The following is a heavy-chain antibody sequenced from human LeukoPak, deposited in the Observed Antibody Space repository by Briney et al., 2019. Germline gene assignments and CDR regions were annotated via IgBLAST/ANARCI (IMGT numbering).Heavy chain of an antibody. CDR1: GFSLRTSGMC. D-gene: IGHD5/OR15-5a*01. V-gene: IGHV2-70*11. CDR3: VRTRPVSGWFDP. J-gene: IGHJ5*02. Sequence: SGPALVKPTQTLTLTCTFSGFSLRTSGMCVSWIRQPPGNALEWLAGIDWDYDKYYTTSLKTRLTISKDTSNTLVVLTMTNMDPVDTATYYCVRTRPVSGWFDPWGQGTLVTVSS. CDR2: IDWDYDK.